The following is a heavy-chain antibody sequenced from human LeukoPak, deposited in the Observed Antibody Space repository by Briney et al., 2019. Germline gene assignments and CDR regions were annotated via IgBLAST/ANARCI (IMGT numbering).Heavy chain of an antibody. V-gene: IGHV4-59*01. CDR2: IYYSGST. D-gene: IGHD1-26*01. Sequence: SETLSLTCTVSGGSISSYYWSWIRQPPGKGLEWIGSIYYSGSTNYNPSLKSRVTISVDTSKNQFSLKLSSVTAADTAVYYCARDRSGSYYDYWGQGTLVTVSS. CDR3: ARDRSGSYYDY. J-gene: IGHJ4*02. CDR1: GGSISSYY.